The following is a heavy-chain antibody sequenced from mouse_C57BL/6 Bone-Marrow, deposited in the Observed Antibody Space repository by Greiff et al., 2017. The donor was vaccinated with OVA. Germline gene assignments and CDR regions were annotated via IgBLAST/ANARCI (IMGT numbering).Heavy chain of an antibody. CDR3: ASTDYGSSYWYFDV. CDR1: GYTFTSYW. Sequence: QVQLKQPGAELVRPGTSVKLSCKASGYTFTSYWMHWVKQRPGQGLEWIGVIDPSDSYTNYNQKFKGKATLTVDTSSSTAYIQLSSLTSEDSAVYYCASTDYGSSYWYFDVWGTGTTVTVSS. V-gene: IGHV1-59*01. CDR2: IDPSDSYT. D-gene: IGHD1-1*01. J-gene: IGHJ1*03.